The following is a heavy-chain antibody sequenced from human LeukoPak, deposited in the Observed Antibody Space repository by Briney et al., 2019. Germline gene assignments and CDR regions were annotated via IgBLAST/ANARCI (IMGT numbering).Heavy chain of an antibody. D-gene: IGHD3-3*01. J-gene: IGHJ4*02. Sequence: SETLSLTCTVSGGSISSYYWSWIRQPPGKGLEWIGYIYYSGSTNYNPSLKSRVTISVDTSKNQFSLKLSSVTAADTAVYCCARVRYYDFWSGYTAIYYFDYWGQGTLVTVSS. CDR3: ARVRYYDFWSGYTAIYYFDY. CDR2: IYYSGST. CDR1: GGSISSYY. V-gene: IGHV4-59*01.